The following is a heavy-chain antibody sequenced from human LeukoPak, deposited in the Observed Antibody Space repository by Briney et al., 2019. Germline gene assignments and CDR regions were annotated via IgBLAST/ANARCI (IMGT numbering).Heavy chain of an antibody. CDR1: GFTFDVYG. J-gene: IGHJ4*02. V-gene: IGHV3-20*04. D-gene: IGHD1-26*01. CDR2: INWNGGST. Sequence: GGSLRLSCAASGFTFDVYGMSWVRQAPGKGLEWVSGINWNGGSTGYADSVKGRFTISRDNAKNSLYLQMNSLRAEDTALYYCARAVGASRFDYWGQGTLVTVSS. CDR3: ARAVGASRFDY.